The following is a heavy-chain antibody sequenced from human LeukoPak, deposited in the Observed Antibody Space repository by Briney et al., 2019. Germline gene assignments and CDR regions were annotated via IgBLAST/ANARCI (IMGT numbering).Heavy chain of an antibody. Sequence: PSETLSLTCAVYGGSFSCYYWSWIRQPPGKGLEWIGEINHSGSTNYNPSLKSRVTISVDTSKNQFSLKLSSVTAADTAVYYCASIRGERTAMVTVYFDYWGKGTLVTVSS. J-gene: IGHJ4*02. V-gene: IGHV4-34*01. CDR2: INHSGST. CDR3: ASIRGERTAMVTVYFDY. CDR1: GGSFSCYY. D-gene: IGHD5-18*01.